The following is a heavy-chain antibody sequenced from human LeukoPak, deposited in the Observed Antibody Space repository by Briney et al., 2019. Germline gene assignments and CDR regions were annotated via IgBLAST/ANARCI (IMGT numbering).Heavy chain of an antibody. CDR2: INPNSGGT. CDR1: GYTFTGYY. Sequence: EASVKVSCKASGYTFTGYYMHWVRQAPGQGLEWMGWINPNSGGTNYAQKFQGWVTMTRDTSISTAYMELSRLRSDDTAVYYCARSYYGSGSYSNWFDPWGQGTLVTVSS. J-gene: IGHJ5*02. CDR3: ARSYYGSGSYSNWFDP. V-gene: IGHV1-2*04. D-gene: IGHD3-10*01.